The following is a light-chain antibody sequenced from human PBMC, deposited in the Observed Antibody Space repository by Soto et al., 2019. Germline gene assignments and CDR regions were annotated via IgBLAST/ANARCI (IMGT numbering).Light chain of an antibody. CDR2: DTS. V-gene: IGKV3D-15*01. CDR3: QQYNNWPPIT. J-gene: IGKJ5*01. CDR1: QSVNSY. Sequence: EIVMTQSPATVSVSPGEKATLSCRASQSVNSYLAWYQHKPGQAPRLLIYDTSNRATGIPARFSGSGSGTEFTLTISSLQSEDFAVYYCQQYNNWPPITFGQGTRLEIK.